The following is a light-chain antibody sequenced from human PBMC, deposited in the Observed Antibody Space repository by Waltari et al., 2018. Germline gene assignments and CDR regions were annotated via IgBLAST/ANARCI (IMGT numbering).Light chain of an antibody. V-gene: IGKV1-5*03. CDR2: RAS. J-gene: IGKJ2*01. Sequence: DIQMTQSPSTLSASVGDRVTITCQASQNINTWLAWSQQKPGKAPKLLIYRASSLESGVPSRCSGSGSGTEFTLTISSLQPDDFATYYCQQYNSHPYNFGQGTKLEIK. CDR3: QQYNSHPYN. CDR1: QNINTW.